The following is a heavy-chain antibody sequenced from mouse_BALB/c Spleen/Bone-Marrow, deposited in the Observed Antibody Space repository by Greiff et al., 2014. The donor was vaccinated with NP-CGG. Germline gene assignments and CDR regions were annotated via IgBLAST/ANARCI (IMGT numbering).Heavy chain of an antibody. CDR3: FCAGRFRSSSYAIDY. J-gene: IGHJ4*01. CDR1: GYTFTSYY. V-gene: IGHV1S56*01. CDR2: IYPGNVNT. Sequence: QVQLKQSGPELVKPGASVRISCKASGYTFTSYYIHWVKQRPGQGLEWIGWIYPGNVNTKYNEKFKGKATLTADKSSSTAYMQLSSLTSDAAAFYVYFCAGRFRSSSYAIDYWGQGTSLTVSS.